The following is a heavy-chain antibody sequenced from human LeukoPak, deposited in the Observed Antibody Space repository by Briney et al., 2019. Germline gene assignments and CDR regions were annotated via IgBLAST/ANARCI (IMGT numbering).Heavy chain of an antibody. CDR2: IYHSGST. CDR1: GGSISSSSYY. Sequence: PSETLSLTCTVSGGSISSSSYYWGWIRQPAGKGLEWIGSIYHSGSTFYNPSLMSRVTISVDTSKNQFSLKLSSVTAADTAVYYCARRQHLELWGQGTLVTVSS. J-gene: IGHJ4*02. D-gene: IGHD1-7*01. V-gene: IGHV4-39*07. CDR3: ARRQHLEL.